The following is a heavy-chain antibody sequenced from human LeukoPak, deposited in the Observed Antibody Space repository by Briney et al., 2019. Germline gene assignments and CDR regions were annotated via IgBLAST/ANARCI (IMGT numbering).Heavy chain of an antibody. J-gene: IGHJ5*02. CDR2: IYSGGST. V-gene: IGHV3-53*01. D-gene: IGHD6-13*01. CDR3: ARDKSQAAAGRFDP. CDR1: GFTVSSNY. Sequence: GGSLRLSCAASGFTVSSNYMSWVRQAPGKGLEWVSVIYSGGSTYYADSVKGRFTISRDNSKNTLYLQMNSLRAEDTAVYYCARDKSQAAAGRFDPWGQGTLVTVSS.